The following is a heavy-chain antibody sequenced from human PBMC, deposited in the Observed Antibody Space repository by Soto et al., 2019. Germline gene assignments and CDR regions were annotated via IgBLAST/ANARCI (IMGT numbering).Heavy chain of an antibody. V-gene: IGHV3-7*01. CDR1: GFTLRDYW. J-gene: IGHJ3*02. Sequence: VQLVESGGGLVQPGGSLRLSCAASGFTLRDYWMSWVRQAPGKGLEWVANIKQDGSEIYYVDSVEGRFTISRDNAKNSLFLQMNSLRAEDTAVYYCLITTSAFEIWGQGTLVTVSS. CDR3: LITTSAFEI. CDR2: IKQDGSEI. D-gene: IGHD4-4*01.